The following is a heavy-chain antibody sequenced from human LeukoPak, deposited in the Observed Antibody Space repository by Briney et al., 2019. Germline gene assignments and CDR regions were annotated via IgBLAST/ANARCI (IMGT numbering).Heavy chain of an antibody. D-gene: IGHD5-18*01. CDR2: IYSGGST. Sequence: PGGSLRLSCAASGFTVSSNYMSWVRQAPGKGLEWVPVIYSGGSTYSADSVKGRFTISRHNSKNTLYLQMNSLRAEDTAVYYCAKGSGYSFGDGFDYWGQGALVTVSS. V-gene: IGHV3-53*01. J-gene: IGHJ4*02. CDR3: AKGSGYSFGDGFDY. CDR1: GFTVSSNY.